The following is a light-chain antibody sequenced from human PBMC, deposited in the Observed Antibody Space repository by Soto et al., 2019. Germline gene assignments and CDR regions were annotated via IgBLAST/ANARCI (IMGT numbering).Light chain of an antibody. CDR3: SSYTSSSTLV. CDR1: SDDVGGYNY. V-gene: IGLV2-14*01. J-gene: IGLJ1*01. CDR2: EVS. Sequence: QSALTQPASVSGSPGQSVTISCTGTSDDVGGYNYVPWYRHHPGKAPQLMIYEVSKRPSGVPNRLSGSKSDNTASLTISGLQAEDEADYYCSSYTSSSTLVFGTGTKVTVL.